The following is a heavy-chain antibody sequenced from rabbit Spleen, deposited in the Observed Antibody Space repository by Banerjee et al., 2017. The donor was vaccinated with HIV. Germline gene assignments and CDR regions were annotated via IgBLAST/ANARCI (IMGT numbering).Heavy chain of an antibody. J-gene: IGHJ4*01. Sequence: QEQLVESGGDLVKPEGSLTLTCKASGFSFSSSYYMCWVRQAPGKGLEWIGCIYNGDGSTYYASWAKGRFTISKTSSTTMTLQMTSLTAADTATYFCTRGAANAGDAYVLWGPGTLVTVS. CDR2: IYNGDGST. CDR1: GFSFSSSYY. CDR3: TRGAANAGDAYVL. V-gene: IGHV1S45*01. D-gene: IGHD6-1*01.